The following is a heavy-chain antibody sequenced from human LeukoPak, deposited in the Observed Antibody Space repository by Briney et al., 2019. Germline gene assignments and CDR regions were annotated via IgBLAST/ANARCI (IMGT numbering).Heavy chain of an antibody. CDR2: INAGNGNT. D-gene: IGHD3-22*01. Sequence: ASVKVSCKASGYTFTSYAMHWVRQAPGQRLEWMGWINAGNGNTKYSQKFQGRVTMTTDTSTSTAYMELRSLRSDDTAVYYCARGQYDSSGYYYYYYYMDVWGKGTTVTVSS. CDR1: GYTFTSYA. J-gene: IGHJ6*03. CDR3: ARGQYDSSGYYYYYYYMDV. V-gene: IGHV1-3*01.